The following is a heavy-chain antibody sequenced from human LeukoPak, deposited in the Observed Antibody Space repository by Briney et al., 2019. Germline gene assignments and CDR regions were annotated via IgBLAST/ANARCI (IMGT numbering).Heavy chain of an antibody. CDR3: ARDGESYYFDY. V-gene: IGHV4-59*01. CDR1: GGSISSYY. Sequence: SETLSLTCTVSGGSISSYYWSWIRQPPGKGLEWIGYIYYSGSTNYNPSLKSRVTISVDTSKNQFSLKLSSVTAADTAVYYCARDGESYYFDYWGQGTLVTVSS. J-gene: IGHJ4*02. D-gene: IGHD1-26*01. CDR2: IYYSGST.